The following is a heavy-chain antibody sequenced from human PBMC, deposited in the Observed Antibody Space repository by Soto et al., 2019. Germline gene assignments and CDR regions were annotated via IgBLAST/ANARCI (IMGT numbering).Heavy chain of an antibody. D-gene: IGHD3-3*01. Sequence: GASVKVSCKASGYTFTSYYMHWVRQAPGQGLEWMGIINPSGGSTSYAQKFQGRVTMTRDTSTSTVYTELSSLRSEDTAVYYCARDLSRYDFWSGYSYYYGMDVWGQGTTGTVS. V-gene: IGHV1-46*01. J-gene: IGHJ6*02. CDR2: INPSGGST. CDR3: ARDLSRYDFWSGYSYYYGMDV. CDR1: GYTFTSYY.